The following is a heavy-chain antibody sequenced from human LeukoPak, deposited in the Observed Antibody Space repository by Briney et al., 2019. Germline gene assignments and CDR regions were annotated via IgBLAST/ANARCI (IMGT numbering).Heavy chain of an antibody. J-gene: IGHJ2*01. V-gene: IGHV4-30-2*01. CDR2: IYHSGST. CDR3: ARDPQRNWYFDL. CDR1: GGSISSGGYS. Sequence: TLSLTCAVSGGSISSGGYSWSWIRRPPGKGLEWIGYIYHSGSTYYNPSLKSRVTISVDRSKNQFSLKLSSVTAADTAVYYCARDPQRNWYFDLWGRGTLVTVSS.